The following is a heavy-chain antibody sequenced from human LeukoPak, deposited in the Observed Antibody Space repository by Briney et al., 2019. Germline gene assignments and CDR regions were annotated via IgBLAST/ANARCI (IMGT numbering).Heavy chain of an antibody. D-gene: IGHD2-2*01. J-gene: IGHJ5*02. CDR3: ARDLCTSSSCPNNWIDP. CDR2: TYYRSKWYN. Sequence: SQTLSLTCAISGDSVSSSSAAWNWIRQSPSRGLEWLGRTYYRSKWYNNYAMSVKSRITINPDTSKNQFSLQLNSVTPEDTAVYYCARDLCTSSSCPNNWIDPWGQGTLVTVSS. V-gene: IGHV6-1*01. CDR1: GDSVSSSSAA.